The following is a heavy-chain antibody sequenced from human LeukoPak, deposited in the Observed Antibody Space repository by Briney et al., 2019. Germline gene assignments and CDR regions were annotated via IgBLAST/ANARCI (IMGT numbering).Heavy chain of an antibody. CDR3: TTDYGEYCSGTTCYKGS. CDR2: IEGKTDGETT. Sequence: PGGSLRLSCTASGISFSNAWMSWVRQAPGRGLEWVGRIEGKTDGETTDYAAPVKGRFTISRDDSKNTVYLQMNSLKTEDTAVYYCTTDYGEYCSGTTCYKGSWGQGTLVTVSS. CDR1: GISFSNAW. D-gene: IGHD2-2*02. V-gene: IGHV3-15*04. J-gene: IGHJ5*02.